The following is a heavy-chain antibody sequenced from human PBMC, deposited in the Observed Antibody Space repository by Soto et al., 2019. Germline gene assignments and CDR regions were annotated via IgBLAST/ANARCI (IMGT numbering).Heavy chain of an antibody. CDR3: AQTLGYSGSYPNYYYYGMDV. V-gene: IGHV2-70*01. CDR1: GFSLSTSGMC. CDR2: IDWDDDK. J-gene: IGHJ6*02. D-gene: IGHD1-26*01. Sequence: SGPTLVNPTQTLTLTCTFSGFSLSTSGMCVSWIRQPPGKALEWLALIDWDDDKYYSTSLKTRLTISKDTSKNQVVLTMTNMDPVDTATYYCAQTLGYSGSYPNYYYYGMDVWGQGTTVTVSS.